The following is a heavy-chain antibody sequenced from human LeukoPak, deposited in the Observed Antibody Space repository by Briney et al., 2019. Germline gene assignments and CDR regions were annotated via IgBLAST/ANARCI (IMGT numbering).Heavy chain of an antibody. V-gene: IGHV4-34*01. CDR2: INHSGST. D-gene: IGHD3-10*01. Sequence: SETLSLTCAVYGGSFSGYYWSWIRQPPGKGLEWIGEINHSGSTNYNPSLKSRVTISVDTSKNQFSLKLSSVTAADTAVYYCARPYYGSGSSYYYMDVWGKGTTVTVSS. CDR1: GGSFSGYY. CDR3: ARPYYGSGSSYYYMDV. J-gene: IGHJ6*03.